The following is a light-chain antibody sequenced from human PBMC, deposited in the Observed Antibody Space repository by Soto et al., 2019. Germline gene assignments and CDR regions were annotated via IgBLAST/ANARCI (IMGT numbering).Light chain of an antibody. V-gene: IGKV1-17*03. CDR2: DAS. CDR1: QGISNH. CDR3: LHHHNFPLT. J-gene: IGKJ5*01. Sequence: DIQITQSPSAMSASVGDRVTITCRASQGISNHLVWFQQKPGKVPKRLIYDASSLQAGVPSRFSGSGSGTDFTLTISSLQPEDFATYYCLHHHNFPLTFGQGTRLENK.